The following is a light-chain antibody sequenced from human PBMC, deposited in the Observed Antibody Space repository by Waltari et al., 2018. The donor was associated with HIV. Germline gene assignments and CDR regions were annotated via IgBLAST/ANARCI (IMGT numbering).Light chain of an antibody. V-gene: IGKV4-1*01. J-gene: IGKJ1*01. CDR3: QQYFSTPWT. CDR2: WAS. Sequence: DIVMTQTPASLIVSPGERASINCRSNQSLLYSPNNKNFLVWYQQKPGQPPKLLIYWASSRESGVPARVSGGGAGTNFTLTISSLQPEDVATYFCQQYFSTPWTFGQGTKV. CDR1: QSLLYSPNNKNF.